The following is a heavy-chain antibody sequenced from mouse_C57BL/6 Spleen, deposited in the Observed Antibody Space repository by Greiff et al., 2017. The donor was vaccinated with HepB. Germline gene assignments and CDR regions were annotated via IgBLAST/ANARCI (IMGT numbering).Heavy chain of an antibody. D-gene: IGHD1-1*01. CDR1: GYAFSSSW. CDR2: IYPGDGDT. J-gene: IGHJ2*01. Sequence: VMLVESGPELVKPGASVKISCKASGYAFSSSWMNWVKQRPGKGLEWIGRIYPGDGDTNYNGKFKGKATLTADKSSSTAYMQLRCLTSEDSAVYYCARSYYCGSSFYFDYWGQGTTLTVAS. CDR3: ARSYYCGSSFYFDY. V-gene: IGHV1-82*01.